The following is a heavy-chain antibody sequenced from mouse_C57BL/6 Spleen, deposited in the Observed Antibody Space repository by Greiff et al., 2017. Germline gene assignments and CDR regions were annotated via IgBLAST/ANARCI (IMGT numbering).Heavy chain of an antibody. D-gene: IGHD1-1*01. CDR2: INPNNGGT. CDR1: GYTFTDYY. Sequence: EVQLQQSGPELVKPGASVKISCKASGYTFTDYYMNWVKQSHGKSLEWIGDINPNNGGTSYNQKFKGKATLTVDKSSSTAYMELRSLTSEDSAVYYCANLLQGYFDVWGTGTTVTVSS. V-gene: IGHV1-26*01. CDR3: ANLLQGYFDV. J-gene: IGHJ1*03.